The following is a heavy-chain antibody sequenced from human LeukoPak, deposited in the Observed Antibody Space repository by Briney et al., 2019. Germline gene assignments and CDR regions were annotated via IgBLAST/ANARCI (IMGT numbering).Heavy chain of an antibody. V-gene: IGHV3-7*01. CDR1: GFTFTNYW. D-gene: IGHD3-3*01. CDR3: ARVDGTFWSGYRGPFDY. Sequence: GGSLRLSCAASGFTFTNYWMSWVRQAPGKGLELVANIKQDRSEKYYVDSVKGRFTISRDNAKNSLYLQMNSLRAEDTAVYYCARVDGTFWSGYRGPFDYWGQGTLVTVSS. CDR2: IKQDRSEK. J-gene: IGHJ4*02.